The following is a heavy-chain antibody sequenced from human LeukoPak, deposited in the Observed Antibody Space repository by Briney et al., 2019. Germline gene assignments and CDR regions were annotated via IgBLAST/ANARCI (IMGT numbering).Heavy chain of an antibody. J-gene: IGHJ4*02. CDR3: TTKVIRGNSGDDYDD. D-gene: IGHD5-12*01. Sequence: GESLRLSCAASGFTFSSYSMNWVRQAPGKGLEWVALISSDGNDKLYGDSVKGRFTISRDDSKSTLYLQMNSLRAEDTAVYYCTTKVIRGNSGDDYDDWGQGTLVTVSS. CDR1: GFTFSSYS. CDR2: ISSDGNDK. V-gene: IGHV3-30*03.